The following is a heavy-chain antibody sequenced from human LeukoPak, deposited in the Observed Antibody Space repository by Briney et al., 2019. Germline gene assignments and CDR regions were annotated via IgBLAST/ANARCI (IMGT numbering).Heavy chain of an antibody. CDR3: ASLIYDSSGYYYFVFDY. D-gene: IGHD3-22*01. CDR2: IYYSGST. CDR1: GGSISSSSYY. V-gene: IGHV4-39*01. Sequence: SETLSLTCTVSGGSISSSSYYWGWIRQPPGKGLEWIGSIYYSGSTYYNPSLKSRVTISVDTSKNQFSLKLSSVTAADTAVYYCASLIYDSSGYYYFVFDYWGQGTLVTVSS. J-gene: IGHJ4*02.